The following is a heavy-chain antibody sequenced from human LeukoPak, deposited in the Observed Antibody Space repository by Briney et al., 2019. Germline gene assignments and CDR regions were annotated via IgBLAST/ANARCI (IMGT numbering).Heavy chain of an antibody. V-gene: IGHV1-2*02. Sequence: ASVKVSCKASGYTFAGYYIHWVRRAPGQGLEWLGWINPNKGDTKSAQKFRDRVIMTTDTSLTTAYMEVINLSSDDTAVYYRTRSSWDCSSGSCYSNMNFDYWGQGTLVTVSS. J-gene: IGHJ4*02. CDR2: INPNKGDT. D-gene: IGHD2-15*01. CDR3: TRSSWDCSSGSCYSNMNFDY. CDR1: GYTFAGYY.